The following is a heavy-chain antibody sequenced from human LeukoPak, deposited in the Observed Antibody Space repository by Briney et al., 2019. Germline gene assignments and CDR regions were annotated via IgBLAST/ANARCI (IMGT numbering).Heavy chain of an antibody. Sequence: SETLCLTCTVSGVSISSYYWSWIRQAPGKGLEWIGYIYNSGITNYNPSVKSRVTISVDTSKNQFSLKLSSVTAADTAVYYCARHPWGFGEFRIDYWGQGTLVTVSS. J-gene: IGHJ4*02. CDR1: GVSISSYY. CDR2: IYNSGIT. V-gene: IGHV4-59*08. CDR3: ARHPWGFGEFRIDY. D-gene: IGHD3-10*01.